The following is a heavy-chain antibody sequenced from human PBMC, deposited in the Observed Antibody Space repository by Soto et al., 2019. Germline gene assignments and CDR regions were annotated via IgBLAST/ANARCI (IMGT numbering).Heavy chain of an antibody. J-gene: IGHJ4*02. V-gene: IGHV3-21*01. CDR1: GFSFYDSD. CDR2: ISSGGSFM. CDR3: ARKHSSDATGYDYFDS. Sequence: EVQLVESGGGLVEPGGSLRLSCTGSGFSFYDSDMTWVRQAPGKGLEWVSSISSGGSFMFYAESFKGRFTISRNNAKKSLFLQMNSLRVEDTSIYYCARKHSSDATGYDYFDSWGQGTLVTVSS. D-gene: IGHD3-3*01.